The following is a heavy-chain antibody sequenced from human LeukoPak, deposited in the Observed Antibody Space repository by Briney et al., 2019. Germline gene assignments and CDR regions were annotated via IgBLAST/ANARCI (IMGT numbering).Heavy chain of an antibody. J-gene: IGHJ4*02. CDR3: AKGGATGGRFEN. V-gene: IGHV3-7*01. CDR1: GFPFDVQT. Sequence: GGSLRLSCAASGFPFDVQTMSWVRQAPGKGLDWVASMKEDGSEIYYVDSVKGRLTISRDNPKNSLYLQMNSLRAEDTAVYYCAKGGATGGRFENWGQGTLVTVSS. CDR2: MKEDGSEI. D-gene: IGHD1-26*01.